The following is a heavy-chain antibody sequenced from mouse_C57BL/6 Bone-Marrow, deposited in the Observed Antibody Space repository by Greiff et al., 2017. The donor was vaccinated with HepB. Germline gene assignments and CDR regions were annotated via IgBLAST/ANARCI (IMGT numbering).Heavy chain of an antibody. CDR3: ARGWLLSYY. Sequence: VQLQQSGPELVKPGASVKISCKASGYTFTDYYMNWVKQSHGKSLEWIGDINPNDGGTSYNQKFKGKATLTVDKSSSTAYMELRSLTSEDSAVYYCARGWLLSYYWGQGTTLTVSS. V-gene: IGHV1-26*01. CDR1: GYTFTDYY. D-gene: IGHD2-3*01. CDR2: INPNDGGT. J-gene: IGHJ2*01.